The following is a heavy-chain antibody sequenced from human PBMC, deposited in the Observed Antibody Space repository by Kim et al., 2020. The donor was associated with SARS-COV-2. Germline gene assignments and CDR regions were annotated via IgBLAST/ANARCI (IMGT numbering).Heavy chain of an antibody. CDR2: ISGSGGST. V-gene: IGHV3-23*01. D-gene: IGHD3-10*01. CDR3: AKSLPPTYGSGSYYNVKLRNYGMDV. J-gene: IGHJ6*02. Sequence: GGSLRLSCAASGFTFSSYAMSWVRQAPGKGLEWVSAISGSGGSTYYTDSVKGRFTISRDNSKNTLYLQMNSLRAEDTAVYYCAKSLPPTYGSGSYYNVKLRNYGMDVWGQGTTVTVSS. CDR1: GFTFSSYA.